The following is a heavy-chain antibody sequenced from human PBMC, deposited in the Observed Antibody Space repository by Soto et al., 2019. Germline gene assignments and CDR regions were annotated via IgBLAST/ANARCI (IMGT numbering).Heavy chain of an antibody. CDR2: VSYTGST. CDR1: GESITSLGYY. J-gene: IGHJ4*02. CDR3: TRGDY. V-gene: IGHV4-31*03. Sequence: QVHLQESGPGLVKPSQTMSLACSVSGESITSLGYYWTWVRQPPGKGLEWIGFVSYTGSTFYNSALRSRVTISRHTSKNQFFLDVKSLTVADTAMYFCTRGDYWGQGVLVTVAS.